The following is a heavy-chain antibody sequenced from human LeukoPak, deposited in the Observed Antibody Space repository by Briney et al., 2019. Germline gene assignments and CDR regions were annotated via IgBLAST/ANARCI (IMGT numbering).Heavy chain of an antibody. D-gene: IGHD6-13*01. V-gene: IGHV1-18*01. CDR2: ISTYNDNT. Sequence: ASAKVSCKTSGYTFTNYGITWVRQAPGQGLEWLGWISTYNDNTAYAQKFQGRVTMTTDTSTSTAYMELRSLTSDDTAVYYCARSSIIAAAGPYYFDYWGQGTLVTVSS. J-gene: IGHJ4*02. CDR3: ARSSIIAAAGPYYFDY. CDR1: GYTFTNYG.